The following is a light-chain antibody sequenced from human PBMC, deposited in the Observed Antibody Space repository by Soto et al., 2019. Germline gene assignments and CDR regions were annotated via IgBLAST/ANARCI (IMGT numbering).Light chain of an antibody. V-gene: IGKV3-20*01. J-gene: IGKJ3*01. CDR1: QSVSANY. CDR3: HKYGSSPFT. Sequence: EVVLTQSPATLSLSPGERATLSCRANQSVSANYLAWYQQKPGQAPRLLIYGASSRATAIPDRFSGSGFGKDFTLTISRLEPGVFAVFSCHKYGSSPFTFGPGTKVDIK. CDR2: GAS.